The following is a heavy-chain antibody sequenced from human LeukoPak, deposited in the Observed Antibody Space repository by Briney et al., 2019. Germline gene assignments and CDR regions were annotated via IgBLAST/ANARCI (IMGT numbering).Heavy chain of an antibody. D-gene: IGHD5-24*01. CDR3: TRVGYIDEGIDY. V-gene: IGHV3-9*01. CDR2: ISWNSGSI. CDR1: GFIFNNYA. J-gene: IGHJ4*02. Sequence: GGSLRLSCAGSGFIFNNYAMHWVRQPPGKGLEWVSGISWNSGSIDYADSVKGRFTISRDNAKNSLYLQMNSLRAEDTAIYYCTRVGYIDEGIDYWGQGTLVTVSS.